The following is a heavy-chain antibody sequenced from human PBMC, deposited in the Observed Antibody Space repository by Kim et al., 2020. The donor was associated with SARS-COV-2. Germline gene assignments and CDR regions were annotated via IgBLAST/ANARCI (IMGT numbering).Heavy chain of an antibody. CDR3: ARDAITIFGVDTSFWFDP. D-gene: IGHD3-3*01. J-gene: IGHJ5*02. CDR1: GGSISSYY. CDR2: IYTSGST. V-gene: IGHV4-4*07. Sequence: SETLSLTCTVSGGSISSYYWSWIRQPAGKGLEWIGRIYTSGSTNYNPSLKSRVTMSVDTSKNQFSLKLSSVTAADTAVYYCARDAITIFGVDTSFWFDPWGQGTLVTVSS.